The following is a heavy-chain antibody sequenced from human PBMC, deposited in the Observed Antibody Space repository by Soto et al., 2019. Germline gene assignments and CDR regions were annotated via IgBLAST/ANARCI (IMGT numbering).Heavy chain of an antibody. CDR2: ISSSGSTI. CDR3: ARTPFYDFWSGYPCYFDY. V-gene: IGHV3-11*01. D-gene: IGHD3-3*01. J-gene: IGHJ4*02. CDR1: GFTFSDYY. Sequence: GGSLRLSCAASGFTFSDYYMSWIRQAPGKGLEWVSYISSSGSTIYYADSVKGRFTISRDNAKNSLYLQMNSLRAEDTAVYYCARTPFYDFWSGYPCYFDYWGQGTLVTVSS.